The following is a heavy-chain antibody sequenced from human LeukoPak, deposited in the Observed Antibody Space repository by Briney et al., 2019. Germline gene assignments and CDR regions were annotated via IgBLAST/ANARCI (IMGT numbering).Heavy chain of an antibody. V-gene: IGHV3-21*01. D-gene: IGHD1-26*01. Sequence: GGSLRLSCAASGFTFSSYSMNWVRQAPGKGLEWVSSISSSSSYIYYADSVKGRFTISRDNAKNSLYLQMNSLRAEDTAVYYCARGMGATDFDYWGQGTLVTVSS. J-gene: IGHJ4*02. CDR2: ISSSSSYI. CDR3: ARGMGATDFDY. CDR1: GFTFSSYS.